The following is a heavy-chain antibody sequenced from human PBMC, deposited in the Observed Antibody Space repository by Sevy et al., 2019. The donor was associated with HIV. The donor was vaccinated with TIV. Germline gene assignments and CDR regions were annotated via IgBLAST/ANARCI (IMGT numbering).Heavy chain of an antibody. Sequence: GGSLRLSCAASGFTFRTYSMNWVRQAPGKGLEWLSSIIDDSRYINYSDSVKGRFTIARANAKNRLYLQMNNLRVEDTAIYYCERDFTIFGVVSGIDYWGQGNLVTVSS. CDR1: GFTFRTYS. V-gene: IGHV3-21*04. J-gene: IGHJ4*02. D-gene: IGHD3-3*01. CDR3: ERDFTIFGVVSGIDY. CDR2: IIDDSRYI.